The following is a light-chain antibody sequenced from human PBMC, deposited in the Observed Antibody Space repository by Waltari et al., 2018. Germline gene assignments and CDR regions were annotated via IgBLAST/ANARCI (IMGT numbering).Light chain of an antibody. V-gene: IGKV3-20*01. CDR2: DAS. J-gene: IGKJ1*01. CDR3: QKYGTLPAT. CDR1: QSISTY. Sequence: EIMLTQSPGTLSLSPGERATLSCRASQSISTYLAGYQQKPGQPPRLLIYDASSRATGIPDRFSGSGSGTDFSLTISRLEPEDVAVYYCQKYGTLPATFGQGTKVEIK.